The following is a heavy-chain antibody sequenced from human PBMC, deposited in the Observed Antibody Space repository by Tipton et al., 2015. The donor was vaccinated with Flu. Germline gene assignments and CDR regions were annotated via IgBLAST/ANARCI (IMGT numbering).Heavy chain of an antibody. D-gene: IGHD3-10*02. Sequence: LVKPSETLSLTCSVSGYSIRSAYYWGWVRRPPGKGLEWIGTIYHSGTTYYDPSLKSRLTISVDTSKNQFSLRLSSVTAADTAVYYCARHTGDSVRGVIDYWGQGTLVTVSS. CDR1: GYSIRSAYY. V-gene: IGHV4-38-2*01. J-gene: IGHJ4*02. CDR2: IYHSGTT. CDR3: ARHTGDSVRGVIDY.